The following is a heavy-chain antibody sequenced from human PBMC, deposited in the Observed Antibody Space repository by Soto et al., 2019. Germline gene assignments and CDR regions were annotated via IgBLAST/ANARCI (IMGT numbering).Heavy chain of an antibody. J-gene: IGHJ6*03. CDR2: MNPNSGST. CDR3: ATGYCSGGSCYSWLGYYYYYMDV. D-gene: IGHD2-15*01. Sequence: QVQLVQSGAEVKKPGASVKVSCKASGYTFTSYDINWVRQATGQGLEWMGWMNPNSGSTGYAQKFQGRVTMTRNTSISTAYMELSSLRSEDTAVYYCATGYCSGGSCYSWLGYYYYYMDVWGKGTTVTVSS. CDR1: GYTFTSYD. V-gene: IGHV1-8*01.